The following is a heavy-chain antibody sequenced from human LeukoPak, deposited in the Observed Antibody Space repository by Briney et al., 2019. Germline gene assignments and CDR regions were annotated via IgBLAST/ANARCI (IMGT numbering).Heavy chain of an antibody. CDR2: SHAGNGDT. J-gene: IGHJ6*02. V-gene: IGHV1-3*02. CDR3: SRGAYYGMDV. Sequence: ASVKVSFKASGYTFTSSAIHWVRQAPGHRLEWMGWSHAGNGDTKYSQEFQGRFTITSDTSASTAYMELSSLRSEDMAVYYCSRGAYYGMDVWGQGTTVTVSS. CDR1: GYTFTSSA.